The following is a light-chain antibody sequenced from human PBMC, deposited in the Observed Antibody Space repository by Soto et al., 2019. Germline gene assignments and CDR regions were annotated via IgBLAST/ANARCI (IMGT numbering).Light chain of an antibody. CDR3: QQYNRYPYT. CDR2: KAS. CDR1: QSITSW. Sequence: DVQMTQSPSTLPASVGDRVTITCRASQSITSWLAWYQQKPGKAPKLLIYKASTLESGVTSRFSGSGSGTEFTLTISSLQPDDYAAYYCQQYNRYPYTFGQGTKLEIK. V-gene: IGKV1-5*03. J-gene: IGKJ2*01.